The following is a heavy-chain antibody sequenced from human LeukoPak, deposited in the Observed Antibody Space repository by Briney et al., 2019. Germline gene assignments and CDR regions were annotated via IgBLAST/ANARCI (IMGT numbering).Heavy chain of an antibody. CDR2: INPDNGGT. Sequence: ASVKVSCEASGYXFTDYYMHWIRQAPGQGLEWKGWINPDNGGTNYPLKFEGRVTMTRDTSISTAYMELSRLRSDDTAVYYCARVFGAVHTVTNYDAFENWGQGTMVSVSS. J-gene: IGHJ3*02. CDR3: ARVFGAVHTVTNYDAFEN. CDR1: GYXFTDYY. D-gene: IGHD4-17*01. V-gene: IGHV1-2*02.